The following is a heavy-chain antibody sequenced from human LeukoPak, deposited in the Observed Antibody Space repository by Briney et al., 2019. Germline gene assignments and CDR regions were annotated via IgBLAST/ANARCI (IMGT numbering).Heavy chain of an antibody. CDR2: IFPSDSDT. V-gene: IGHV5-51*01. D-gene: IGHD4/OR15-4a*01. CDR1: GYRFTTNW. Sequence: GESLKISCKGSGYRFTTNWIGWVRQMPGKGLEWMGIIFPSDSDTRYSPSFQGQVTISADKSISTAYLQWRSLKSSDTAMYYCAANVGAWTWDQGTLVTVSS. CDR3: AANVGAWT. J-gene: IGHJ5*02.